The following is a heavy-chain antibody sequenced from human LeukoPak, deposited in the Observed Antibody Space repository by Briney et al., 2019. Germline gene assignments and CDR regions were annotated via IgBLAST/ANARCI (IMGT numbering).Heavy chain of an antibody. CDR3: ARDSRDYGDPTRLYYGMDV. Sequence: ASVKVSCKASGYTFTSYYMHWVRQAPGQGLEWIGIINPSGGSTSYAQKFQGRVTMTRDTSTSTVYMELSSLRSEDTAVYYCARDSRDYGDPTRLYYGMDVWGQGTTVTVSS. CDR1: GYTFTSYY. J-gene: IGHJ6*02. V-gene: IGHV1-46*01. CDR2: INPSGGST. D-gene: IGHD4-17*01.